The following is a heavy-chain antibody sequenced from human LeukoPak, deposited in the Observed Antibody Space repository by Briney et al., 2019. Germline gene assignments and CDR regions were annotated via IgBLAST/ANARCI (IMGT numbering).Heavy chain of an antibody. V-gene: IGHV3-48*03. CDR3: ARVLAGATRMDYFDY. CDR2: ISSSGSTI. CDR1: GFTFSSYE. Sequence: GGSLRLSCAASGFTFSSYEVNWVRQAPGKGLEWVSYISSSGSTIYYADSVKGRFTISRDNAKNSLYLQMNSLRAEDTAVYYCARVLAGATRMDYFDYWGQGTLVTVSS. D-gene: IGHD1-26*01. J-gene: IGHJ4*02.